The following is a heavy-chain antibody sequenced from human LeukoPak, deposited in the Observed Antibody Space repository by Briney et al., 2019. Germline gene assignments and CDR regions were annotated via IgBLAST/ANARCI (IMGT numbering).Heavy chain of an antibody. CDR1: GFTFSSYG. J-gene: IGHJ4*02. V-gene: IGHV3-30*02. Sequence: GGSLRLFCAASGFTFSSYGMHWVRQAPGKGLEWVAFIRYDGSNKYYADSVKGRFTISRDNSKNTLYLQMNSPRAEDTAVYYCAKFLPTHIVVANDYFDYWGQGTLVTVSS. D-gene: IGHD2-21*01. CDR3: AKFLPTHIVVANDYFDY. CDR2: IRYDGSNK.